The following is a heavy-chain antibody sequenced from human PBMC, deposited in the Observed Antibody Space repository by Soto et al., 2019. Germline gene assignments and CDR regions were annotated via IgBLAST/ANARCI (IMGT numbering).Heavy chain of an antibody. V-gene: IGHV1-69*08. CDR2: IIPILGIA. CDR3: ARERDLYYYYGMDV. CDR1: GGTFSSYT. J-gene: IGHJ6*02. Sequence: QVQLVQSGAEVKKPGSSVKVSCKASGGTFSSYTISWVRQAPGQGLEWMGRIIPILGIANYAQKFQGRVTITADKSTSTAYMELSSLRSEDTAVYYCARERDLYYYYGMDVWGQGTTVTVSS.